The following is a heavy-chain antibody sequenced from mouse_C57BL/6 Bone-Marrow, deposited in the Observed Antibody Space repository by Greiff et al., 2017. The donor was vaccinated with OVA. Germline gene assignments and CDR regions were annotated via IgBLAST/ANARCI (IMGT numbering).Heavy chain of an antibody. Sequence: EVQLQESGGGLVKPGGSLKLSCAASGFTFSSYAMSWVRQTPEKRLEWVATISDGGSYTYYPDNVKGRFTISRDNAKNNLYLQMSHLKSEDTAMYYCAREGHGSSPAWFAYWGQGTLVTVSA. V-gene: IGHV5-4*01. CDR1: GFTFSSYA. CDR2: ISDGGSYT. J-gene: IGHJ3*01. CDR3: AREGHGSSPAWFAY. D-gene: IGHD1-1*01.